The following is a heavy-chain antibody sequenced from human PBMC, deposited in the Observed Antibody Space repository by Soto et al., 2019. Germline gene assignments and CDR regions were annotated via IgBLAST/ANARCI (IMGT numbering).Heavy chain of an antibody. CDR1: GFTFDDYA. CDR3: AKEYYAASGGGGGLHALDL. D-gene: IGHD2-15*01. Sequence: EVQLVESGGGSVPPGRSLRLSCAASGFTFDDYAMHWVRQVPGKGLEWVARINWNSDYIAYADSVKGRFTVSRDNAKTSLFLQMDSLRVDDTAFYYFAKEYYAASGGGGGLHALDLWGQGTVVTVSS. CDR2: INWNSDYI. V-gene: IGHV3-9*01. J-gene: IGHJ3*01.